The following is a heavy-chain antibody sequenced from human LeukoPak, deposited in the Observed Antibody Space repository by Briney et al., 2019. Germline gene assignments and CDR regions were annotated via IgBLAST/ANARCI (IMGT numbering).Heavy chain of an antibody. CDR1: GFTFSTYA. D-gene: IGHD6-13*01. CDR3: ARDWYDY. J-gene: IGHJ4*02. Sequence: GSLRLSCAASGFTFSTYAMIWVRQAPGKGLEWVSVIGGSGSYTYYADSVKGRFTISRGNSKGTLYLQMNSLRPEDTAVYYCARDWYDYWGQGTLVTVSS. CDR2: IGGSGSYT. V-gene: IGHV3-23*01.